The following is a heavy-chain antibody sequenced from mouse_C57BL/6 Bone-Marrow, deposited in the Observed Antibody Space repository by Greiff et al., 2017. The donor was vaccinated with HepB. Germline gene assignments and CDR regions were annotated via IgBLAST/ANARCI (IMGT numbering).Heavy chain of an antibody. Sequence: QVQLKQPGAELVKPGASVKMSCKASGYTFTSYWITWVKQRPGQGLEWIGDIYPGSGSTNYNEKFKSKATLTVDTSSSTAYMQLSSLTSEDSAVYYCAREGIYYYGSGWYFDVWGTGTTVTVSS. CDR1: GYTFTSYW. J-gene: IGHJ1*03. V-gene: IGHV1-55*01. D-gene: IGHD1-1*01. CDR3: AREGIYYYGSGWYFDV. CDR2: IYPGSGST.